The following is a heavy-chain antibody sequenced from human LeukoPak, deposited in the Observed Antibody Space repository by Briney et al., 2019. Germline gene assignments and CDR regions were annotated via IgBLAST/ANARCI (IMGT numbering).Heavy chain of an antibody. J-gene: IGHJ4*02. CDR2: INPNSGGT. Sequence: GASVKVSCKASGYNFTGYYMHWVRQAPGQGLEWMGWINPNSGGTNYAQKFQGRVTMTRDMSISTAYMELSRLRSDDTAVYYCAREAAVPGENYFDYWGQGTLVTVSS. CDR3: AREAAVPGENYFDY. D-gene: IGHD2-2*01. V-gene: IGHV1-2*02. CDR1: GYNFTGYY.